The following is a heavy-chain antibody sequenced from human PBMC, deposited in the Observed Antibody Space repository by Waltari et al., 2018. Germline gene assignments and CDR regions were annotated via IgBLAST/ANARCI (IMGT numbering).Heavy chain of an antibody. Sequence: EVQVLESGGGLVQPGGSLRLSCAASGFTFSSYSMTWVRQAAGKGLGWVSSMAPAGYDTYDAGYETYYADSVRGRFTFSRDNSKNTVYLQMNNLKVDDTAVYYCARGALTPDHWGQGTLVTVSP. J-gene: IGHJ5*02. CDR1: GFTFSSYS. CDR3: ARGALTPDH. CDR2: MAPAGYDTYDAGYET. V-gene: IGHV3-23*01.